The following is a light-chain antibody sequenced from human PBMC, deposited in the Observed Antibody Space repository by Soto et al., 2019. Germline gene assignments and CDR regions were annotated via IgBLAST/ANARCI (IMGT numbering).Light chain of an antibody. J-gene: IGKJ1*01. V-gene: IGKV3-20*01. CDR2: GAS. CDR1: QSVSSSY. Sequence: EIVLTQSPGTLSLSPGERATLSCRASQSVSSSYLAWYQQKPGQAPRLLIYGASSRATGMPDRFSGSGSGTDFTRTISRLEPEDFAVYYWQQYGSSPRTLGQGAKVDIK. CDR3: QQYGSSPRT.